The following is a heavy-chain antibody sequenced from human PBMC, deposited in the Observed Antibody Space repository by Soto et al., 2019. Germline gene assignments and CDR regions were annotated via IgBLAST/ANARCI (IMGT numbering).Heavy chain of an antibody. J-gene: IGHJ4*02. CDR2: ISGSGGST. Sequence: LSLTCAASGFTFSSYAMSWVRQAPGKGLEWVSAISGSGGSTYYADSVKGRFTISRDNSKNTLYLQMNSLRAEDTAVYYCAKNTRGILTGYSQYYFDYWGQGTLVTVSS. CDR3: AKNTRGILTGYSQYYFDY. V-gene: IGHV3-23*01. CDR1: GFTFSSYA. D-gene: IGHD3-9*01.